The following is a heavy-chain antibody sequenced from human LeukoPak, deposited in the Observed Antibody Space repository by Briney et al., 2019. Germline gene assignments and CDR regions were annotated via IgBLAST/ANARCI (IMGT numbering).Heavy chain of an antibody. CDR2: IWYDGSNK. D-gene: IGHD6-13*01. Sequence: GRSLRLSCAASGFTFSSYGMHWVRQAPGKGLEWVAVIWYDGSNKYYADSVKGRFTISRDNSKNTLYLQMNSLRAEDTAVYYCAREYSSSWHYYYYGMDVWGQGTTVTVSS. CDR3: AREYSSSWHYYYYGMDV. V-gene: IGHV3-33*01. CDR1: GFTFSSYG. J-gene: IGHJ6*02.